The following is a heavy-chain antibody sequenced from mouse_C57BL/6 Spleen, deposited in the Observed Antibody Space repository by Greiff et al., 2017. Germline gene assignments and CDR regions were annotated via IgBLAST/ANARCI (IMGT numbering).Heavy chain of an antibody. CDR1: GFTFSSYA. Sequence: EVQGVESGGGLVKPGGSLKLSCAASGFTFSSYAMSWVRQTPEKRLEWVATISDGGSYTYYPDNLKGRFTISRDNAKNNLYLQMSHLKSEDTAMYYCARVASGTGVFDYWGQGTTLTVSS. D-gene: IGHD4-1*01. V-gene: IGHV5-4*01. CDR2: ISDGGSYT. J-gene: IGHJ2*01. CDR3: ARVASGTGVFDY.